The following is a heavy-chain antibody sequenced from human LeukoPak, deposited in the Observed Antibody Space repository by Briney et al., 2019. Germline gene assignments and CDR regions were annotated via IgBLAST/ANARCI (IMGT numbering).Heavy chain of an antibody. Sequence: GGSLRLSCAASGFTFSSYAMSWVRKAPGKGLEWVSAISGSGGSTYYADSVKGRFTISRDNSKNTLYLQMNSLRAEDTAVYYCAKDAYYYDSSGWFDYWGQGTLVTVSS. J-gene: IGHJ4*02. D-gene: IGHD3-22*01. CDR3: AKDAYYYDSSGWFDY. V-gene: IGHV3-23*01. CDR1: GFTFSSYA. CDR2: ISGSGGST.